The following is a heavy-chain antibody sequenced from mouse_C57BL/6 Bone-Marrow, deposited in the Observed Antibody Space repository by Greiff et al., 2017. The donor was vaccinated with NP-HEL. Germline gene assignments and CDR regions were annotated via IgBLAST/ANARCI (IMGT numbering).Heavy chain of an antibody. Sequence: QVQLQQPGAELVMPGASVKLSCKASGYTFTSYWMHWVKQRPGQGLEWIGEIDPSDSYTNYNQKFKGKSTLTVDKSSSTAYMQLSSLTSEASAVYYCAREGCYYRRAWFAYWGQGTLVTVSA. D-gene: IGHD2-3*01. V-gene: IGHV1-69*01. CDR1: GYTFTSYW. CDR2: IDPSDSYT. J-gene: IGHJ3*01. CDR3: AREGCYYRRAWFAY.